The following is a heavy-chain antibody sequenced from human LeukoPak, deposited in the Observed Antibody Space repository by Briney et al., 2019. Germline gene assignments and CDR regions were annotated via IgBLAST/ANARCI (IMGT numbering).Heavy chain of an antibody. CDR3: ARAVYYDSSGYYSRGHYFDY. CDR1: GFTFSSYG. Sequence: GSLRLSCAASGFTFSSYGMSWIRQPPGKGLEWIGYIYYSGSTNYNPSLKSRVTISVDTSKNQFSLKLSSVTAADTAVYYCARAVYYDSSGYYSRGHYFDYWGQGTLVTVSS. V-gene: IGHV4-59*01. D-gene: IGHD3-22*01. J-gene: IGHJ4*02. CDR2: IYYSGST.